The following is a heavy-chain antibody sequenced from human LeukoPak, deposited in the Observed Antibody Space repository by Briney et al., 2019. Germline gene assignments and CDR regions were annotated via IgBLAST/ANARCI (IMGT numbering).Heavy chain of an antibody. V-gene: IGHV1-2*02. CDR3: ARALLPDHYCSSTSCPTDY. Sequence: ASVKVSCKASGYTFTGYYMHWVRQAPGQGLEWMGWINPNSGGTNYAQKFQGRVTMTRDTSISTAYMELSRLRSDDTAVYYCARALLPDHYCSSTSCPTDYWGQGTLVTVSS. CDR2: INPNSGGT. J-gene: IGHJ4*02. D-gene: IGHD2-2*01. CDR1: GYTFTGYY.